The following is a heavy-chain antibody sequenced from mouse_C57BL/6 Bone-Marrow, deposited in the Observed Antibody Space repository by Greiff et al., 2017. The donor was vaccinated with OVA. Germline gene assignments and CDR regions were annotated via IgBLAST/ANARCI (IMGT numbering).Heavy chain of an antibody. V-gene: IGHV1-82*01. CDR1: GYAFSSSW. D-gene: IGHD2-3*01. J-gene: IGHJ2*01. CDR2: IYPGDGDT. Sequence: VQLQQSGPELVKPGASVKISCKASGYAFSSSWMNWVKQRPGKGLEWIVRIYPGDGDTNYNGKFKGKATLTADKSSSTAYMQLSSLTSEDSAVYFCARHEDGYYASYFDYWGQGTTLTVSS. CDR3: ARHEDGYYASYFDY.